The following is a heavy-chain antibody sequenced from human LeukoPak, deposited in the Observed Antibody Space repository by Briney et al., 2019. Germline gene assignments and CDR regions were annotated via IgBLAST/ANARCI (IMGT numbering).Heavy chain of an antibody. V-gene: IGHV1-46*01. CDR2: INPSGGST. CDR3: ARELEEGDGYNFGFDP. CDR1: GYTFTTYY. Sequence: ASVKVSCKASGYTFTTYYIHWVRQAPGQGLEWMGIINPSGGSTTYAQKFQGGVTMTRDTFTSTVYMELSSLRSEDTAVYYCARELEEGDGYNFGFDPWGQGTLVTVSS. J-gene: IGHJ5*02. D-gene: IGHD5-24*01.